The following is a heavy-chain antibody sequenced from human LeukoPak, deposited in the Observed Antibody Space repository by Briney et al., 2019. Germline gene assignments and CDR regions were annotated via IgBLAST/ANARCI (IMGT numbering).Heavy chain of an antibody. CDR3: ARSHYYDSSGYYRDAFDI. D-gene: IGHD3-22*01. CDR1: GGSISSYY. J-gene: IGHJ3*02. Sequence: ASETLSLTCTVSGGSISSYYWSWIRQPPGKGLEWIGYIYYSGSTNYNPSLKSRVTISVDTSKNQFSLKLSSVTAADTAVYYCARSHYYDSSGYYRDAFDIWGQGTMVTASS. V-gene: IGHV4-59*01. CDR2: IYYSGST.